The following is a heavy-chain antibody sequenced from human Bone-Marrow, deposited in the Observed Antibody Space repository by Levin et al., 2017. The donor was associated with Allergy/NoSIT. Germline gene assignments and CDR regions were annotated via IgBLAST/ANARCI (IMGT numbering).Heavy chain of an antibody. Sequence: SETLSLTCTVSGGSISSYYWSWIRQPPGKGLEWIGYIYYSGSTNYNPSLKSRVTISVDTSKNQFSLKLSSVTAADTAVYYCAGGISSFGVVISHDSFDSWGQGTMVTVSS. V-gene: IGHV4-59*01. D-gene: IGHD3-3*01. CDR1: GGSISSYY. CDR3: AGGISSFGVVISHDSFDS. J-gene: IGHJ3*02. CDR2: IYYSGST.